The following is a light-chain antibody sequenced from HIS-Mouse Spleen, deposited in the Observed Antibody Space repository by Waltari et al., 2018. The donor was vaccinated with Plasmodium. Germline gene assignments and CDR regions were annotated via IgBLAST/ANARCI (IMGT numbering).Light chain of an antibody. Sequence: SYELTQPPSVSVSPGQTARITCSGDALPKKYAYWYQQKSGHAPVLVIYEDSKRSSGIPERFAGSSSGTMATLTISGAQVEDEADYYCYSTDSSGNHRVFGGGTKLTVL. CDR2: EDS. CDR1: ALPKKY. CDR3: YSTDSSGNHRV. J-gene: IGLJ3*02. V-gene: IGLV3-10*01.